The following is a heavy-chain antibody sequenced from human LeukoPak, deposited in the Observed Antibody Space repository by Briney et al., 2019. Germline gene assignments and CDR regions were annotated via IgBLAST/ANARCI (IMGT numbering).Heavy chain of an antibody. CDR3: ARVLYSSWSGHFDYFDY. Sequence: VASVKVSCKASGGTFSSYAISWVRQAPGQGLEWMGGIIPIFGTANYAQKFQGRVTITADESTSTAYMELSSLRSEDTAVYYCARVLYSSWSGHFDYFDYWGQGTLVTVSS. V-gene: IGHV1-69*13. CDR1: GGTFSSYA. D-gene: IGHD6-13*01. CDR2: IIPIFGTA. J-gene: IGHJ4*02.